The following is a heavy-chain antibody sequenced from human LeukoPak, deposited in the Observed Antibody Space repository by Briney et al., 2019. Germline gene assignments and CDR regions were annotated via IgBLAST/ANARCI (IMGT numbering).Heavy chain of an antibody. D-gene: IGHD3-10*01. Sequence: ASVKVSLKASGYTFTGYYLHWVRQAPGQGLEWVGWINPNSGGTNNAPKFQGRVTMTRDTSISTANMKLSRLRSDDTAVYYCGRDLEGYPYGSGIYPQWGQRTLITVSS. CDR2: INPNSGGT. CDR3: GRDLEGYPYGSGIYPQ. V-gene: IGHV1-2*02. J-gene: IGHJ4*02. CDR1: GYTFTGYY.